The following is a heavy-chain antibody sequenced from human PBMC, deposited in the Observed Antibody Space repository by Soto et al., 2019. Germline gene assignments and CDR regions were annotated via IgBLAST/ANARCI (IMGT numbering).Heavy chain of an antibody. CDR3: TRNAYRDTSARGCFDH. V-gene: IGHV3-21*01. CDR1: GFTFRSFT. CDR2: ISSNSAYI. J-gene: IGHJ5*02. Sequence: GRSLRLSCAASGFTFRSFTMNWVRQAPGQGLEWVSTISSNSAYIYYTDALRGRFTISRDNAKNSLHLQMNSLRAEDTAVYYCTRNAYRDTSARGCFDHGGPGTLVIVS. D-gene: IGHD2-21*01.